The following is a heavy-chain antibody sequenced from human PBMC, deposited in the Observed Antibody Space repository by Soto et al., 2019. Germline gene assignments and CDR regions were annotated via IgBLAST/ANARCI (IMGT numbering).Heavy chain of an antibody. J-gene: IGHJ3*02. D-gene: IGHD3-3*01. CDR3: ARGITIFGVVPDAFDI. V-gene: IGHV1-18*01. CDR1: GYTFTSYG. Sequence: GASVKVSCKASGYTFTSYGISWVRQAPGQGLEWMGWISAYNGNTNYAQKLQGRVTMTTDTSTSTAYMELRSLRSDDTAVYYCARGITIFGVVPDAFDIWGQGTMVTVSS. CDR2: ISAYNGNT.